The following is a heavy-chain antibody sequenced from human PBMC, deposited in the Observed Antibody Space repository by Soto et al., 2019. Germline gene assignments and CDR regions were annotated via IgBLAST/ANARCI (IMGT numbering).Heavy chain of an antibody. D-gene: IGHD1-1*01. CDR1: GFTFSDHY. CDR2: TRNKANSYTT. V-gene: IGHV3-72*01. Sequence: GGSLRLSCAASGFTFSDHYMDWVRQAPGKGLEWVGRTRNKANSYTTEYAASVKGRFTISRDDSKNTLYLQMSSLRAEDTAVYYCAKSVYNWNDGFFDYWGQGTLVTVSS. J-gene: IGHJ4*02. CDR3: AKSVYNWNDGFFDY.